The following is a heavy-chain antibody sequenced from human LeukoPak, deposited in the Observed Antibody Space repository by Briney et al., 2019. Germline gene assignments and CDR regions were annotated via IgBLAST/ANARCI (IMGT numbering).Heavy chain of an antibody. D-gene: IGHD3-10*01. CDR3: TTDPRITMVRGVISDLDY. CDR2: IKSKTDGGTT. V-gene: IGHV3-15*01. CDR1: GFTFSNAW. J-gene: IGHJ4*02. Sequence: PGGSLRLSCAASGFTFSNAWMSWVRQAPGKGLGWVGRIKSKTDGGTTAYAAPVKGKFTISRDDSKNTLYLQMNSLKTEDTAVYYCTTDPRITMVRGVISDLDYWSQGTLVTVSS.